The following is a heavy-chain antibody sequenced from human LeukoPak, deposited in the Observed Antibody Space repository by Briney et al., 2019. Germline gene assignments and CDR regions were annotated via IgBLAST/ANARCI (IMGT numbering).Heavy chain of an antibody. Sequence: GSLEPSLYTPGFPNHYLLKRGPQVPGKGPEVGAKNYPSGRVQHYVDSVEGRFTISRDSAKNSLALQMHSLRAEDTAVYYCTGGSDKVLSGEYYYYMDVWGTGTTVTVSS. V-gene: IGHV3-7*01. D-gene: IGHD2/OR15-2a*01. CDR3: TGGSDKVLSGEYYYYMDV. CDR1: GFPNHYL. J-gene: IGHJ6*03. CDR2: YPSGRVQ.